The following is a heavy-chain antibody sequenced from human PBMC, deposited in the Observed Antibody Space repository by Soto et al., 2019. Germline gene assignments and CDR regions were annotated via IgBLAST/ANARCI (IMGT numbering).Heavy chain of an antibody. CDR2: ISSGGATT. D-gene: IGHD2-21*02. CDR3: AKEVWTRADCGGDCHPNY. CDR1: GFTFSNYV. Sequence: EVQLLESGGVLVQPWGSLRLSCAASGFTFSNYVMTWVRQAPGKGLEWVSTISSGGATTYYADSVRGRFTISRDNFMNTLYLQMDSLRIEDTAIYYCAKEVWTRADCGGDCHPNYWGQGTLVTVSS. J-gene: IGHJ4*02. V-gene: IGHV3-23*01.